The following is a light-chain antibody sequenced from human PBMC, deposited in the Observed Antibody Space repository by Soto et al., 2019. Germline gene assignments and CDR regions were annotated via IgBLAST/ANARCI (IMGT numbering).Light chain of an antibody. CDR1: SSDVGGYNY. V-gene: IGLV2-14*01. J-gene: IGLJ1*01. CDR2: DVS. CDR3: CSYTTSNTRQIV. Sequence: SVLTQPASVSGSPGQSITISCTGTSSDVGGYNYVSWYQQHPGKAPKFMIYDVSNRPSGVSNLFSGSKSGNTASLTISGLQAEDEADYYCCSYTTSNTRQIVFGTGTQLTVL.